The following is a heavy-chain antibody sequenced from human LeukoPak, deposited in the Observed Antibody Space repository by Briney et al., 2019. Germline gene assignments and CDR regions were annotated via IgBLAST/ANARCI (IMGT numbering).Heavy chain of an antibody. CDR2: IYYSGST. CDR1: GGSISSSSYY. J-gene: IGHJ4*02. CDR3: ARKHYGSGSYSAPYYFDY. Sequence: SETLSLTCTVSGGSISSSSYYWGWIRQPPGKGLEWIGSIYYSGSTYYNPSLKSRVTISVDTSKNQFSLKLSSVTAADTAVYHCARKHYGSGSYSAPYYFDYWGQGTLVTVSS. V-gene: IGHV4-39*07. D-gene: IGHD3-10*01.